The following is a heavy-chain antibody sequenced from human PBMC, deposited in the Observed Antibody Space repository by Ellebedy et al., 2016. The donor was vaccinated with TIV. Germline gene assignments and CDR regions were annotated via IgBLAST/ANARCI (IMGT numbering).Heavy chain of an antibody. D-gene: IGHD2-15*01. V-gene: IGHV1-2*04. CDR2: MNPNSGGT. CDR1: GYTFTSYD. CDR3: ARVGCSGGSCFHYYGMDV. J-gene: IGHJ6*02. Sequence: ASVKVSCKASGYTFTSYDINWVRQATGQGLEWMGWMNPNSGGTNYAQKFQGWVTMTSDTSISTAYMEVRRLGSDDTAVYYCARVGCSGGSCFHYYGMDVWGQGTTVTVSS.